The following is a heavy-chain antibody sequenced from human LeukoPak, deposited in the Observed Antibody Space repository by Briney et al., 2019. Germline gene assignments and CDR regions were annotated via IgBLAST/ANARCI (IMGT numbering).Heavy chain of an antibody. CDR3: AKSGLNRFDY. CDR1: GFTVGNNY. V-gene: IGHV3-66*01. J-gene: IGHJ4*02. D-gene: IGHD2-15*01. Sequence: GGSLRLSCAASGFTVGNNYMAWVRQVPGKGLEWVSFIYSGGSTYYADSVKGRFSISRDSSKNTMYLQMNSLRVEDTAVYYCAKSGLNRFDYWGQGALVTVSS. CDR2: IYSGGST.